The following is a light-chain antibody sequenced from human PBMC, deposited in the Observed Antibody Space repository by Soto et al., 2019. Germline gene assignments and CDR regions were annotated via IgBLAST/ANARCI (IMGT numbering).Light chain of an antibody. J-gene: IGKJ1*01. V-gene: IGKV3-15*01. CDR1: QNISSN. CDR3: QQYNNWLWT. CDR2: GAS. Sequence: EIVVTQSPATLSVSPGERATLSCRASQNISSNLAWYQQKPGQAPRLLIDGASTRATGIPARFSGSGSGTEFTLTISSLQSEDFAVYYCQQYNNWLWTFGQGTKVEIK.